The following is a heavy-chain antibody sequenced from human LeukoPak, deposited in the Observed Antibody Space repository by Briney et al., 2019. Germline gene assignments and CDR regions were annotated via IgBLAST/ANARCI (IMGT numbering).Heavy chain of an antibody. D-gene: IGHD2-15*01. CDR1: GFTFSSYA. Sequence: SGGSLRLSCAASGFTFSSYAMSWVRQAPGRGLEWVSYINGDGTSIYYADSLKGRFTISRDNAKRSVYLQMTSLGVEDTAVYFCARADSEIGTLLAYWSPGPLVTVSS. CDR2: INGDGTSI. CDR3: ARADSEIGTLLAY. V-gene: IGHV3-48*01. J-gene: IGHJ4*02.